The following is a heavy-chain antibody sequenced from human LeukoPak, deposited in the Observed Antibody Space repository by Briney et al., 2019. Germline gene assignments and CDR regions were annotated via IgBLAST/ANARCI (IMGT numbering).Heavy chain of an antibody. Sequence: GGSLRLSCAASGFTFSSYAMHWVRQAPGKGLEWVAVISYDGSNKYYADSVKGRFTISRDNSKNTLYLQMNSLRAEDTAVYYCAREGTAGTYFDYWGQGTPVTVSS. V-gene: IGHV3-30-3*01. CDR3: AREGTAGTYFDY. D-gene: IGHD6-13*01. J-gene: IGHJ4*02. CDR1: GFTFSSYA. CDR2: ISYDGSNK.